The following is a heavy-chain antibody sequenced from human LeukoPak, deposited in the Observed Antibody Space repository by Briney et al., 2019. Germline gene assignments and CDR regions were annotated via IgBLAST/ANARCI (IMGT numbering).Heavy chain of an antibody. CDR3: ARVSAHYDSSGYYSD. V-gene: IGHV3-30*03. D-gene: IGHD3-22*01. CDR2: ISYDGSNK. Sequence: GGSLRLSCAASGFTFSSYGMHWVRQAPGKGLEWVAVISYDGSNKYYADSVKGRFTISRDNSKNTLYLQMNSLRAEDTAVYYCARVSAHYDSSGYYSDWGQGTLVTVSS. CDR1: GFTFSSYG. J-gene: IGHJ4*02.